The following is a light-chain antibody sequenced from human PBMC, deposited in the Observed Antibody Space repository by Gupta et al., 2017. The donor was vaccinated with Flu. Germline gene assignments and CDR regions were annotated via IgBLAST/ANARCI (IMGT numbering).Light chain of an antibody. J-gene: IGKJ2*01. CDR2: DAS. CDR3: QQRSSWPT. V-gene: IGKV3-11*01. CDR1: QSVATY. Sequence: PGESATLSCRASQSVATYVDWYQKSPGQAPRLLMYDASNRATGIPARFSGSGSGTNFSLTISSLEPEDFTVYYCQQRSSWPTFGQGTKLEI.